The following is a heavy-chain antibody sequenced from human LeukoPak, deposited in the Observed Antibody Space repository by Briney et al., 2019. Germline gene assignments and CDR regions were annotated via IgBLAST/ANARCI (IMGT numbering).Heavy chain of an antibody. V-gene: IGHV1-2*02. Sequence: ATVKVSCKASGYAFKDYFLHWFRQSPGQGLEWMGWINPNSGGSNFARQFQDRVTMTRDTSINIAFMELTKMNSDATAVYYCARDWGTVNREAFDIWGQGTMVTVSS. D-gene: IGHD3-16*01. CDR2: INPNSGGS. CDR1: GYAFKDYF. CDR3: ARDWGTVNREAFDI. J-gene: IGHJ3*02.